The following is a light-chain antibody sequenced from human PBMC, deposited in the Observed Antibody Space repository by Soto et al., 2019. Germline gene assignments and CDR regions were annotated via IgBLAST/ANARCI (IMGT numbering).Light chain of an antibody. J-gene: IGLJ2*01. CDR3: CSYAGLSDVI. V-gene: IGLV2-23*01. CDR1: SSDVGTFDL. CDR2: EGS. Sequence: QSALTQPASVSGSPGQSITISCTGASSDVGTFDLVSWFQQHSGKAPKLIIYEGSQRPSGVSSRFSGSNSGKTASLTISGLQAEDEADYYCCSYAGLSDVIFGGGTKVTVL.